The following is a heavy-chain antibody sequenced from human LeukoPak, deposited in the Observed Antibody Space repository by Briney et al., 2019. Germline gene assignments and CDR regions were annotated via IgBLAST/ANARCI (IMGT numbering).Heavy chain of an antibody. CDR3: ASVAVAGFKFDY. Sequence: SETLSLTCTVSGGSISSGDYYWSWVRQHPGKGLEWIGYIYYSGSTYYNPSLKSRVTISVDTSKNQFSLKLSSVTAADTAVYYCASVAVAGFKFDYWGQGTLVTVSS. J-gene: IGHJ4*02. CDR1: GGSISSGDYY. CDR2: IYYSGST. D-gene: IGHD6-19*01. V-gene: IGHV4-31*03.